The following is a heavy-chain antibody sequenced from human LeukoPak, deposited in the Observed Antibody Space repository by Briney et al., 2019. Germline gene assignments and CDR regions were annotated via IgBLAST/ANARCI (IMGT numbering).Heavy chain of an antibody. CDR3: ASPYSSSWYGEYFQH. Sequence: SETLSLTCTVSGGSISSGDYYWSWIRQPPGKGLEWIGYIYYSGSTYYNPSLKSRVTISVDTSKNQFSLKLSSVTAADTAVYYCASPYSSSWYGEYFQHWGQGTLVTVSS. J-gene: IGHJ1*01. V-gene: IGHV4-30-4*01. CDR1: GGSISSGDYY. CDR2: IYYSGST. D-gene: IGHD6-13*01.